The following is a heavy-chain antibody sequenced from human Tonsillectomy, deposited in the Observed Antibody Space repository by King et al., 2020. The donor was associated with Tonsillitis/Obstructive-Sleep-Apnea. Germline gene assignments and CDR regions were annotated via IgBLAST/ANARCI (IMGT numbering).Heavy chain of an antibody. Sequence: VQLEQSGGGLVKPGGSLRLSCAASGFTFSDYYMSWIRQAPGKGLEWVSYISSSSSYTNYVDSVKGRFTISRDNAKNSLYLQMNSLRAEDTAVYYCARAPYSSSSAQIDAFDIWGQGTMVTVSS. CDR3: ARAPYSSSSAQIDAFDI. J-gene: IGHJ3*02. V-gene: IGHV3-11*06. CDR1: GFTFSDYY. CDR2: ISSSSSYT. D-gene: IGHD6-6*01.